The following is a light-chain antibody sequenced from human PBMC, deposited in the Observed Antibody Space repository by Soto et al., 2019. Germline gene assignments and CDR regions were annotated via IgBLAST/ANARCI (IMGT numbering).Light chain of an antibody. CDR3: QQYGTSPRT. J-gene: IGKJ1*01. CDR1: QSVTNNY. Sequence: IVLTQSPGTLSLSPGDTAALSCRASQSVTNNYLAWYQQKPGQAPRLLIFGASSRATGIPDRFSGSASGTDFTLTISRLEPEDFAVYYCQQYGTSPRTFGQGTKVEIK. CDR2: GAS. V-gene: IGKV3-20*01.